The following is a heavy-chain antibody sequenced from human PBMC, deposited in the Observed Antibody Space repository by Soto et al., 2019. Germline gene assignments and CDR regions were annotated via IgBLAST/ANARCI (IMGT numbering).Heavy chain of an antibody. J-gene: IGHJ1*01. V-gene: IGHV3-7*05. Sequence: EGQLVESGGGLVQPGGSLRLSCQVSGFTFRSYWMTWVRRAPGKGLEWVANINLDGSEKYYVDAVKGRFTISRDNAKNSLHLDLRDPRTNETAVYYCARGAMAGHEVPGDWGQGTLVTVSS. D-gene: IGHD1-1*01. CDR3: ARGAMAGHEVPGD. CDR2: INLDGSEK. CDR1: GFTFRSYW.